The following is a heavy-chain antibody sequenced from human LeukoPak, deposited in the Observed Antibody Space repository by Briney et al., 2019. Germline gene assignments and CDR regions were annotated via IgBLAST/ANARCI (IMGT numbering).Heavy chain of an antibody. CDR1: GFTLSNSW. CDR2: INNDGSRT. J-gene: IGHJ4*02. CDR3: ARGGLPGGFDY. Sequence: GGSLRLSCAASGFTLSNSWMFWVRQAPGKGLVWVSDINNDGSRTSYADSVKGRFTISRDGAKNTLFLQMNSLRAEDTAVYYCARGGLPGGFDYWGQGTLSPSPQ. V-gene: IGHV3-74*01. D-gene: IGHD7-27*01.